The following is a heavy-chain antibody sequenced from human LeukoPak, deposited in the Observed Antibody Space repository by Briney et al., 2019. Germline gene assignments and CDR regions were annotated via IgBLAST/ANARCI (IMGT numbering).Heavy chain of an antibody. CDR1: GFTVSSNY. CDR3: ANTARDDAFDI. J-gene: IGHJ3*02. CDR2: IYSGGST. Sequence: PGGSLRLSCAASGFTVSSNYMSWVRQAPGKGLEWVSVIYSGGSTYYADSVKGRFTISRDNSKNTLYLQMNSLRAEDTALYYCANTARDDAFDIWGQGTMVTGSS. V-gene: IGHV3-66*01.